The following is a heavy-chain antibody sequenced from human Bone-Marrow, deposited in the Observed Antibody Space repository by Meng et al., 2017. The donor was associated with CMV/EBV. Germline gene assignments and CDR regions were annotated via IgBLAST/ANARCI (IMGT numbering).Heavy chain of an antibody. Sequence: GGSLRLSCAASGFTLSSYAMSWVRQAPGKGLEWVSVIYSGGSSTYYADSVKGRFTISRDNSKNTLYLQMNSLRAEDTAVYYCAREGGEGDAFDIWGQGTMVTVSS. CDR1: GFTLSSYA. J-gene: IGHJ3*02. CDR3: AREGGEGDAFDI. V-gene: IGHV3-23*03. CDR2: IYSGGSST. D-gene: IGHD2-15*01.